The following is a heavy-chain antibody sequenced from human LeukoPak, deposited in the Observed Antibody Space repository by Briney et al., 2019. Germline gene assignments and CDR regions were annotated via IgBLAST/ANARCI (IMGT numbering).Heavy chain of an antibody. CDR3: ARARRITIFGVVSYYFDY. Sequence: ASVKVSCKASGYTFTSYDINWVRQATGQGLEWMGWMNPNSGNTDYAHKLQGRVTMTTDTSTSTAYMELRSLGSDDTAVYYCARARRITIFGVVSYYFDYWGQGTLVTVSS. CDR2: MNPNSGNT. D-gene: IGHD3-3*01. CDR1: GYTFTSYD. V-gene: IGHV1-8*01. J-gene: IGHJ4*02.